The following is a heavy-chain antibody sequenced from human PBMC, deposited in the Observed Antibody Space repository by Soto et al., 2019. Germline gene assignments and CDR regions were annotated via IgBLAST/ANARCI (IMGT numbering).Heavy chain of an antibody. CDR3: ARDSLGIAVLGTGRSKNNWFDP. D-gene: IGHD6-19*01. CDR2: INHSGST. V-gene: IGHV4-34*01. Sequence: QVQLQQWGAGLLKPSETLSLTCAVYGGSFSGYYWSWIRQPPGKGLEWIGEINHSGSTNYNPSLKSRVTISIDTSKNKFSLTLSSVTAADTAIYYCARDSLGIAVLGTGRSKNNWFDPWGQGTLVTVSS. J-gene: IGHJ5*02. CDR1: GGSFSGYY.